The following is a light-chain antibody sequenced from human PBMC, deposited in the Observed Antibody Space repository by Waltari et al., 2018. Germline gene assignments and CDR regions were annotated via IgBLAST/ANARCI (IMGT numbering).Light chain of an antibody. CDR2: AVS. V-gene: IGKV1-6*02. CDR1: QNIYNN. J-gene: IGKJ4*01. CDR3: QQYYDYPLT. Sequence: QMPQSPSALSASVGDRVTISCRASQNIYNNLAWYQQKPGKAPKLLIYAVSTLQSGIPSRFSGSGSGTHFTLTISSLQAQDSATYVCQQYYDYPLTFGGGTKVEI.